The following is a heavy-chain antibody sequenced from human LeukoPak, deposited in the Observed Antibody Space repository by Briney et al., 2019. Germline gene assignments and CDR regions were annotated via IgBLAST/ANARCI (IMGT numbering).Heavy chain of an antibody. CDR3: ARDLNNWNPNWFDP. Sequence: PSETLSLTCAVYGGSFSGYYWSWIRQPPGKGLEWIGEINHSGSTNYNPSLKSRVTISVDTSKNQFSLGLSSVTAADTAVYYCARDLNNWNPNWFDPWGQGTLVTVSS. CDR2: INHSGST. V-gene: IGHV4-34*01. CDR1: GGSFSGYY. D-gene: IGHD1-20*01. J-gene: IGHJ5*02.